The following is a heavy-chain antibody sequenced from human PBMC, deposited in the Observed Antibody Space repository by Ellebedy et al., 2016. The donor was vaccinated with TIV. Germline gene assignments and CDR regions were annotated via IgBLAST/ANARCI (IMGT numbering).Heavy chain of an antibody. J-gene: IGHJ4*02. CDR1: GFTFSGYY. V-gene: IGHV3-11*01. CDR3: ARLGVIAAAGASDY. Sequence: PGGSLRLSCAASGFTFSGYYMSWFRQAPGKGPEWVSYISYSGDLMYYADSVKGPFTTSRDNAENSLYLQMNSLRAEDTAVYYCARLGVIAAAGASDYWGQGTLVIVSS. D-gene: IGHD6-13*01. CDR2: ISYSGDLM.